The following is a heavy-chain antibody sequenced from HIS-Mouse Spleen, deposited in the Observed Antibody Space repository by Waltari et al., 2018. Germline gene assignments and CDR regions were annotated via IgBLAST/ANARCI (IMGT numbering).Heavy chain of an antibody. V-gene: IGHV4-39*07. CDR3: AREIPYSSSWYDWYFDL. CDR1: GGPLSSSRSY. D-gene: IGHD6-13*01. J-gene: IGHJ2*01. Sequence: QLQLQESGPGLVKPSATLSLTGTVSGGPLSSSRSYWGRIRHPPGKGLEWIGSIYYSGSTYYNPSLKSRVTISVDTSKNQFSLKLSSVTAADTAVYYCAREIPYSSSWYDWYFDLWGRGTLVTVSS. CDR2: IYYSGST.